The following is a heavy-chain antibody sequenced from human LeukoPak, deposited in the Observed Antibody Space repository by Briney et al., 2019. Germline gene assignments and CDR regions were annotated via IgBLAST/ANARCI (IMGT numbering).Heavy chain of an antibody. J-gene: IGHJ6*03. V-gene: IGHV3-66*02. CDR2: IYSGGST. D-gene: IGHD6-6*01. CDR3: ARHYGAQLVYGIYYYYYYMDV. CDR1: GFTVSSNY. Sequence: GGSLRLSCAASGFTVSSNYMSWVRQAPGKGLEWVSVIYSGGSTYYADSVKGRFTISRDNSKNTLYLQMNSLRAEDTAVYYCARHYGAQLVYGIYYYYYYMDVWGKGTTVTVSS.